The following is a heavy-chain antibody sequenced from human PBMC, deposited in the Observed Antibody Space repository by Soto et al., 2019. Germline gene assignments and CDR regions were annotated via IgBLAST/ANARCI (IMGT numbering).Heavy chain of an antibody. D-gene: IGHD5-12*01. CDR2: ISAYNGNT. CDR1: VYTFTSYG. J-gene: IGHJ4*02. CDR3: PRDGIGGYDLRDFAY. Sequence: ASVKVSCKASVYTFTSYGISWVRQAPGQVLECMGWISAYNGNTNYAQKLQGRVTMTTDTSTSTAYMELRCLRSDDTVVYYCPRDGIGGYDLRDFAYWGQGTLVTVSS. V-gene: IGHV1-18*01.